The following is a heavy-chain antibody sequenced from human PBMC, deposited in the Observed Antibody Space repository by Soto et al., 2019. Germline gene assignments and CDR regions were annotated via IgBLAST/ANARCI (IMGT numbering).Heavy chain of an antibody. CDR3: ARDPKNLITYYDFWSGYLDRGMDV. D-gene: IGHD3-3*01. J-gene: IGHJ6*02. V-gene: IGHV1-69*13. CDR2: IIPIFGTA. Sequence: SVKGSCKASGGTFSSYAISRVRQAPGQGLEWMGGIIPIFGTANYAQKFQGRVTITADESTSTAYMELSSLRSDDTAVYYCARDPKNLITYYDFWSGYLDRGMDVWGQGTTVTVSS. CDR1: GGTFSSYA.